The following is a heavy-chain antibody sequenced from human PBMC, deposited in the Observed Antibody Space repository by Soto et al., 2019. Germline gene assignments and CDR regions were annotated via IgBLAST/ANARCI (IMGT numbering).Heavy chain of an antibody. CDR1: GFFFDPAW. J-gene: IGHJ4*02. CDR2: IKSKTSGATA. Sequence: EVQLVESGGGFVKPGGSLRLSCAASGFFFDPAWMSWARLTPGKGLEWVARIKSKTSGATAEYGAPAKGRATISRDDATKTVYLEMNILKSEDTAVYYCSADDSARGFGELDYWGRGVFVTVSS. V-gene: IGHV3-15*01. D-gene: IGHD3-10*01. CDR3: SADDSARGFGELDY.